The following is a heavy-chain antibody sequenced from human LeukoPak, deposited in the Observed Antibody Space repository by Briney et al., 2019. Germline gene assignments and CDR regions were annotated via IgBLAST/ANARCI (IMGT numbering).Heavy chain of an antibody. D-gene: IGHD3-3*01. V-gene: IGHV3-11*01. CDR1: GFTFSDYY. Sequence: GGSLRLSCAASGFTFSDYYMGWIRQAPGKGLEWVSYISSSGSTIYYADSVKGRFTISRDNAKNSLYLQMNSLRAEDTAVYYCARERTADDFWSGYLNYYYYYMDVWGKGTTVTVSS. CDR2: ISSSGSTI. J-gene: IGHJ6*03. CDR3: ARERTADDFWSGYLNYYYYYMDV.